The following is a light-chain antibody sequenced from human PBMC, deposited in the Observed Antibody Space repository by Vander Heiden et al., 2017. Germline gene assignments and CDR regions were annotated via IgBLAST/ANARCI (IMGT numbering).Light chain of an antibody. CDR2: GAS. CDR1: QSVSTY. CDR3: QQYGSSWYT. V-gene: IGKV3-20*01. J-gene: IGKJ2*01. Sequence: EVGLQKSQGTLSLSPGERATLSCRASQSVSTYLGWYQQKPGQAPRLLIYGASSRATGIPDRFSGSGSGTDFTLTISRLEPEDFAVYYCQQYGSSWYTFGQGTKLEIK.